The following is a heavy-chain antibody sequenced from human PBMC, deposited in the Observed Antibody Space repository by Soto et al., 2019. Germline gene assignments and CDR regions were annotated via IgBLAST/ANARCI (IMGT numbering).Heavy chain of an antibody. CDR3: VRDPEYYYDSSGYNRNSYYYGMDV. Sequence: GGSLRLSCAASGFTVSSNYMSWVRQAPGKGLEWVSVIYGGGSTFYADSVRGRFTISRDNSKNTLYLQMSSLRAEDTAVYYCVRDPEYYYDSSGYNRNSYYYGMDVWGQGTTVTVSS. V-gene: IGHV3-66*01. CDR1: GFTVSSNY. CDR2: IYGGGST. J-gene: IGHJ6*02. D-gene: IGHD3-22*01.